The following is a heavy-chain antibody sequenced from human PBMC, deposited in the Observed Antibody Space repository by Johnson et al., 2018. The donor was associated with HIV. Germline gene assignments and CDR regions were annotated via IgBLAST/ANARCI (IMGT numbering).Heavy chain of an antibody. CDR1: QFTFSSYY. Sequence: QLVESGGGVVRPGGSLRLSCAASQFTFSSYYMNCVRQAPGNGLELVGQVNPNGGSTYLIDSGKDRFNISRDNAKNSLYLQMNSLRAEDTAVYYCARDWGFDDSSWPMEMGGAVDIWGQGTMVTVSS. D-gene: IGHD6-13*01. J-gene: IGHJ3*02. CDR3: ARDWGFDDSSWPMEMGGAVDI. CDR2: VNPNGGST. V-gene: IGHV3-25*04.